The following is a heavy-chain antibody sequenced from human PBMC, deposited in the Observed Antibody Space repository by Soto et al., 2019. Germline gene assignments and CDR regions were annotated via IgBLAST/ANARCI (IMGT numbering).Heavy chain of an antibody. J-gene: IGHJ6*02. V-gene: IGHV3-23*01. D-gene: IGHD3-3*01. CDR3: AKDSWAIFGVPAGEYYAMDV. CDR1: GFTFENYA. Sequence: GGSLRLSCVASGFTFENYAMSWVRQAPGKGLEWVSAISGSGGTTYYSDSVKGRFTISRDNSKNTVYLQMNDLRVEDAAEYFCAKDSWAIFGVPAGEYYAMDVWGQGTTVTVYS. CDR2: ISGSGGTT.